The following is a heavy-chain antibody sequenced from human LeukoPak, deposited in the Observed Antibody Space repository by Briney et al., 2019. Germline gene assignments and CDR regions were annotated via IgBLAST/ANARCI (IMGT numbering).Heavy chain of an antibody. J-gene: IGHJ3*02. CDR2: ISSSSSSI. V-gene: IGHV3-21*01. CDR3: ARAWYYDSSGDNAFDI. CDR1: GFTFSTYT. D-gene: IGHD3-22*01. Sequence: GGSLRLSRAASGFTFSTYTLNWVRQAPGKGLEWVSCISSSSSSIYYADSVKGRFTISRDNAKNSLYLQMNSLRAEDTAVYYCARAWYYDSSGDNAFDIWGQGTMVTVSS.